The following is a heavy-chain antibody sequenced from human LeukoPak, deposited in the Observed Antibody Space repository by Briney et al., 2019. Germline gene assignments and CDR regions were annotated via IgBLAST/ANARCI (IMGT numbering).Heavy chain of an antibody. CDR1: GYTFTSYG. CDR2: LSPYNDNT. J-gene: IGHJ3*02. CDR3: ASALSSLDAFDI. Sequence: GASVKVPCKASGYTFTSYGISWVRQAPGQGLEWMGWLSPYNDNTNYAQKLQGRVTMTTDTSTSTAYMELRSLRSDDTAVYYCASALSSLDAFDIWGQGTMVTVSS. D-gene: IGHD2-2*01. V-gene: IGHV1-18*01.